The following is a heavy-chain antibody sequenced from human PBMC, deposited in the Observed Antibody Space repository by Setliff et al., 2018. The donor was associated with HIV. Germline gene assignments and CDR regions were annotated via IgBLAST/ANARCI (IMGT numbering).Heavy chain of an antibody. V-gene: IGHV3-7*01. CDR1: GFTFSAYW. CDR3: ARVYTYTYDY. D-gene: IGHD1-1*01. J-gene: IGHJ4*02. CDR2: IKPDGSDK. Sequence: PGGSLRLSCAASGFTFSAYWMSWVRQAPGKGLERVANIKPDGSDKCYVDSVKGRFTISRDNAKNSVYLEMNSLRDEDTALYYCARVYTYTYDYWGQGTLVTVSS.